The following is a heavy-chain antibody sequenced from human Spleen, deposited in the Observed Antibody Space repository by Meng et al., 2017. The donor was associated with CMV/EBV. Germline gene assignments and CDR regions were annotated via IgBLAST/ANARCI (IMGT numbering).Heavy chain of an antibody. V-gene: IGHV4-30-4*08. CDR3: ARLNYGSGSPVPYYFDY. CDR2: IYYSGST. CDR1: GGSISSGDYY. D-gene: IGHD3-10*01. J-gene: IGHJ4*02. Sequence: QVPLQESGPGLVKPSQTLSLTCTVSGGSISSGDYYWSWIRQPPGKGLEWIGYIYYSGSTYYNPSLKSRVTISVDTSKNQFSLKLSSVTAADTAVYYCARLNYGSGSPVPYYFDYWGQGTLVTVSS.